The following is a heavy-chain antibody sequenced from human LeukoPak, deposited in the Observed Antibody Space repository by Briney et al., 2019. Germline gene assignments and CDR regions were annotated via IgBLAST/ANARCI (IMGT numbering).Heavy chain of an antibody. V-gene: IGHV3-30-3*01. J-gene: IGHJ5*02. CDR1: GFTFSSYA. CDR2: ISYDGSNK. CDR3: ARESGIAAALDL. D-gene: IGHD6-13*01. Sequence: GGSLRLSCAASGFTFSSYAMHWVRQAPGKGLEWVAVISYDGSNKYYADSVKGRFTISRDNAKNTLCLQMNSLRAEDTAVYYCARESGIAAALDLWGQGTLVTVSS.